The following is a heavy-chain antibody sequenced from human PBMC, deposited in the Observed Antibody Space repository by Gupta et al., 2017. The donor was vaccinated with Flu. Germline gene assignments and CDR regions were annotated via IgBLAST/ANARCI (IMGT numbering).Heavy chain of an antibody. CDR1: GGTFSSYA. Sequence: QVQLVQSGAEVKKPGSSVKVSCKAPGGTFSSYAIRWVRQAPGQGLEWMGGIIPIFGTADYAQEFQGRVTITADKSTSTAYMELSSLRSEDTAVYYCARARYNWNDDAFDIWGQGTMVTVSS. CDR3: ARARYNWNDDAFDI. CDR2: IIPIFGTA. D-gene: IGHD1-1*01. V-gene: IGHV1-69*06. J-gene: IGHJ3*02.